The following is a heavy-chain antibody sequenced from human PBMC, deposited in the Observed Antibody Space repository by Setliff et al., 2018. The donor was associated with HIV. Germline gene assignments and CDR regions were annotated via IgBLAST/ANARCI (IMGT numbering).Heavy chain of an antibody. D-gene: IGHD5-18*01. Sequence: LRLSCAASGFTFADYGMIWVRQAPGKGLEWVSAFIGSGLTTYYAGSVKGRFTISRDNSRNTLYLQMNSLRAEDTAVYYCARDTAMVPYYYYGMDVWGQGTTVTVSS. CDR2: FIGSGLTT. CDR1: GFTFADYG. V-gene: IGHV3-23*01. CDR3: ARDTAMVPYYYYGMDV. J-gene: IGHJ6*02.